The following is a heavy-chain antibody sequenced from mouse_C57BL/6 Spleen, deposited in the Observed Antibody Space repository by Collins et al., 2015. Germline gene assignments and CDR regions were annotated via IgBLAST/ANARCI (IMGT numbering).Heavy chain of an antibody. CDR3: ARKAYYSNYGWFAY. CDR2: VLPGSGST. J-gene: IGHJ3*01. V-gene: IGHV1-9*01. Sequence: QVQLQQSGAELMKPGASVKLSCKATGYTFTGYWIEWIKQRPGHGLEWIGEVLPGSGSTNYNEKFKGKTTFTADASSNTAYMQLSSLTTEDSAIYYCARKAYYSNYGWFAYWGQGTLVTVSA. D-gene: IGHD2-5*01. CDR1: GYTFTGYW.